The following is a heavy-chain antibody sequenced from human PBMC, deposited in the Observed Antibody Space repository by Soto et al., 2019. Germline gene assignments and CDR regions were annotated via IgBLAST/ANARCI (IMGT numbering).Heavy chain of an antibody. J-gene: IGHJ5*02. CDR2: IIPIFGTA. CDR1: GGTFSSYA. Sequence: SVKVSCKASGGTFSSYAISWVRQAPGQGLEWMGGIIPIFGTANYAQKFQGRVTITADESTSTAYMELSSLRSEDTAVYYCARATSDCSSTSCSSGWFDPWGQGTLVTVSS. CDR3: ARATSDCSSTSCSSGWFDP. V-gene: IGHV1-69*13. D-gene: IGHD2-2*01.